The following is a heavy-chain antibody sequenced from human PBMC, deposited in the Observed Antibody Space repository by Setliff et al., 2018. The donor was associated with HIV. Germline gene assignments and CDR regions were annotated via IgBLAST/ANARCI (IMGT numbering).Heavy chain of an antibody. CDR1: GYTFTGHY. CDR2: MNPNSGVS. D-gene: IGHD3-10*01. Sequence: ASVKVSCKSSGYTFTGHYIHWVRQAPGQGLEWMGWMNPNSGVSGYALKFHDRVTMTRDTSITTLYMELSSLTSEDTAVYYCARGKGVGGVIITGGLDVWGQGTTVTVSS. J-gene: IGHJ6*02. V-gene: IGHV1-8*02. CDR3: ARGKGVGGVIITGGLDV.